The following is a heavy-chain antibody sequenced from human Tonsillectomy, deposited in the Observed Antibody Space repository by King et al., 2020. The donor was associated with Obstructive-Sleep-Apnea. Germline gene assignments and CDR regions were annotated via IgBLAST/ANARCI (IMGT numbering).Heavy chain of an antibody. Sequence: VQLVESGGGLVQPGGSLRLSCAASGFTFSSYAMSWVRQAPGKGLEWVSVISGSGGSTYYADSVKGRFTISRDKSKNTLYLQMNSLSAEDTAIYYCAKSLDDYGDHVGGVDVWGQGTTVSVSS. CDR1: GFTFSSYA. CDR3: AKSLDDYGDHVGGVDV. D-gene: IGHD4-17*01. V-gene: IGHV3-23*04. CDR2: ISGSGGST. J-gene: IGHJ6*02.